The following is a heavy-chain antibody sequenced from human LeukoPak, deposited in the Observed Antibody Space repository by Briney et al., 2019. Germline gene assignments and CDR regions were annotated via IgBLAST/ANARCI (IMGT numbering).Heavy chain of an antibody. V-gene: IGHV4-30-4*01. CDR3: AAQYQLLSNWFDP. D-gene: IGHD2-2*01. Sequence: SETLSLTCTVSGGSISSGDYYWSWIRQPPGKGLEWIEYIYYSGSTYYNPSLKSRVTISVDTSKNQFSLKLSSVTAADTAVYYCAAQYQLLSNWFDPWGQGTLVTVSS. CDR1: GGSISSGDYY. J-gene: IGHJ5*02. CDR2: IYYSGST.